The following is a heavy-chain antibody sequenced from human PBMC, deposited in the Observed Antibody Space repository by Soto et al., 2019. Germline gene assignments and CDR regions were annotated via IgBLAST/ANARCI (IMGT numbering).Heavy chain of an antibody. V-gene: IGHV3-30*18. Sequence: GGSLRLSCAASGFTFSSYGMHWVRQAPGKGLEWVAVISYDGSNKYYADSVKGRFTISRDNSKNTLYLQMNSLRAEDTAVHYCAKDRVRFFGVVPSIPDVWGQGTTVTVSS. D-gene: IGHD3-3*01. CDR3: AKDRVRFFGVVPSIPDV. J-gene: IGHJ6*02. CDR2: ISYDGSNK. CDR1: GFTFSSYG.